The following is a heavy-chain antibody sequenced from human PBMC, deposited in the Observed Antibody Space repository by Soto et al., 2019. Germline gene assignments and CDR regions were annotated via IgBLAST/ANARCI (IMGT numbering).Heavy chain of an antibody. CDR1: GDSVRGGDSY. J-gene: IGHJ4*02. CDR2: TSSSGYP. Sequence: QVQLQESGPGLVKPSQTLSLTCTFFGDSVRGGDSYWIWIRQPPGRALGWMGYTSSSGYPSYTPSLKSRVTISVDMSKSQFSLRLTSVTAADTAIYYCVRGGNPYHYATSGPGTFDKWGQGTLVSVSS. D-gene: IGHD3-22*01. V-gene: IGHV4-30-4*01. CDR3: VRGGNPYHYATSGPGTFDK.